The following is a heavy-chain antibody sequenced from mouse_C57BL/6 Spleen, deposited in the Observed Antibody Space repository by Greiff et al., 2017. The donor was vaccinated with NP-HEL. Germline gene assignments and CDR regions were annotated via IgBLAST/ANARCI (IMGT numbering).Heavy chain of an antibody. CDR1: GYTFTSYW. CDR2: INPSNGGT. D-gene: IGHD2-1*01. CDR3: ARTDGNYWYFDV. V-gene: IGHV1-53*01. Sequence: QVQLQQPGTELVKPGASVKLSCKASGYTFTSYWMHWVKQRPGQGLEWIGNINPSNGGTNYNEKFKSNATLTVDKSSSTAYMQLSSLTSEDSAVYYCARTDGNYWYFDVWGTGTTVTVSS. J-gene: IGHJ1*03.